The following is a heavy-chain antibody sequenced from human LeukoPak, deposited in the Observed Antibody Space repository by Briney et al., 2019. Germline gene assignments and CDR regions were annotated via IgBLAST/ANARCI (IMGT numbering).Heavy chain of an antibody. CDR3: ARWEWELGLIDY. CDR2: IIPIFGTA. CDR1: GGTFSSYA. V-gene: IGHV1-69*13. Sequence: SVKVSCKASGGTFSSYAISWVRQAPGQGLEWMGGIIPIFGTANYAQKFQGRVTITADESTSTAYMELSGLRSEDTAVYYCARWEWELGLIDYWGQGTLVTVSS. D-gene: IGHD1-26*01. J-gene: IGHJ4*02.